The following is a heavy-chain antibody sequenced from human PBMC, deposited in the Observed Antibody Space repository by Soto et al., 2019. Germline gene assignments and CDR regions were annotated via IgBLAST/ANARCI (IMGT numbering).Heavy chain of an antibody. Sequence: EVQLVESGGGLVQPGRSLRLSCAASGFTFDDYAMHWVRQAPGKGLEWVSGISWNSGSIGYADSVKGRFTISRDNXKNSLYLQMNSLRAEDTALYYCAKGGVVVVAAVDYWGQGTLVTVSS. V-gene: IGHV3-9*01. CDR2: ISWNSGSI. D-gene: IGHD2-15*01. CDR3: AKGGVVVVAAVDY. J-gene: IGHJ4*02. CDR1: GFTFDDYA.